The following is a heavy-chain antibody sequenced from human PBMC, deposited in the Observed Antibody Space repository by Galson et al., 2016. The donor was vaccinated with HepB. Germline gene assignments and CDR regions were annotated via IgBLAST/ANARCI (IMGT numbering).Heavy chain of an antibody. CDR2: IYQGGGEK. Sequence: SLRLSCAASGFTFTSHWMHWVRQTPGKGLEWVANIYQGGGEKYYVDSVKGRFTISRDNFKNSLYLQVNSLRAEDTAVYYCANHRGWGQGTLVTVSS. CDR3: ANHRG. CDR1: GFTFTSHW. V-gene: IGHV3-7*03. J-gene: IGHJ4*02. D-gene: IGHD1-14*01.